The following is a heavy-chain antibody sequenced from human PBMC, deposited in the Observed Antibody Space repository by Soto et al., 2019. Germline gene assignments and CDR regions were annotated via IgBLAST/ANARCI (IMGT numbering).Heavy chain of an antibody. CDR3: ARDPITIFGVVLYGMDV. Sequence: VGSLRLSCAASGFTFSSYSMNWVRQAPGKGLEWVSYISSSSSTIYYADSVKGRFTISRDNAKNSLYLQMNSLRDEDTAVYYCARDPITIFGVVLYGMDVWGQGTTVTVSS. CDR2: ISSSSSTI. V-gene: IGHV3-48*02. J-gene: IGHJ6*02. CDR1: GFTFSSYS. D-gene: IGHD3-3*01.